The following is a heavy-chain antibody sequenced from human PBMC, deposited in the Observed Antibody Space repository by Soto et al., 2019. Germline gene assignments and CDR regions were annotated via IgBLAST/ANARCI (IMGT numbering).Heavy chain of an antibody. CDR2: IYHSGST. V-gene: IGHV4-30-2*01. CDR1: GGSISGGGYF. CDR3: ARSYGNGAFDI. Sequence: QLQLQESGSGLVKPSQTLSLTCAVSGGSISGGGYFWSWIRQPPGKGMEWIGYIYHSGSTYYNPSIKSRVSISVDRSKNQFSLKLSSVTAADTDVYYCARSYGNGAFDIWGQGKMLTVSS. D-gene: IGHD4-4*01. J-gene: IGHJ3*02.